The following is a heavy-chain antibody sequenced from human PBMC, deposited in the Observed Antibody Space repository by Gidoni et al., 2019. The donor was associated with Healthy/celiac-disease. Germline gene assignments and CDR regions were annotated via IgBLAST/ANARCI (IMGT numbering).Heavy chain of an antibody. CDR1: GFTFSSYA. J-gene: IGHJ4*02. Sequence: EVQLLESGGGLVPPGGSLSLSCAASGFTFSSYAMRWVRQAPGKGLEWVSAISGSGGSTYYADSVKGRFTISRDNSKNTLYLQMNSLRAEDTAVYYCANGGPGDYFDYWGQGTLVTVSS. CDR2: ISGSGGST. V-gene: IGHV3-23*01. CDR3: ANGGPGDYFDY. D-gene: IGHD3-16*01.